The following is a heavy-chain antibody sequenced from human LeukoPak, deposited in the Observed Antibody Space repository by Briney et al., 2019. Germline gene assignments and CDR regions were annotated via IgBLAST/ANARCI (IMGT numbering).Heavy chain of an antibody. D-gene: IGHD2-8*01. Sequence: ASVKVSCKASGYTFTSYGISWVRQAPGQGLEWMGYIITYNGNTNYAQKLQGRVTMTTDTSTSTAYMELSSLRSEDTAVYYCARVDQEYVENGVCSCWGQGTLVTVSS. CDR2: IITYNGNT. J-gene: IGHJ4*02. CDR3: ARVDQEYVENGVCSC. CDR1: GYTFTSYG. V-gene: IGHV1-18*01.